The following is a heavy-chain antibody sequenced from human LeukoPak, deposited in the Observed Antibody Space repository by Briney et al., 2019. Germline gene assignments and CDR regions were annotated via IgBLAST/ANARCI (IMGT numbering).Heavy chain of an antibody. CDR3: ARTNWGHFDY. CDR2: IYYSGST. CDR1: GGSISSYY. D-gene: IGHD7-27*01. Sequence: PSETLSLTCTVSGGSISSYYWSWIRQPPGKGLEWIGYIYYSGSTNYNPSLKSRVTISVDTSKNQFSPKLSSVTAADTAVYYCARTNWGHFDYWGQGTLVTVSS. V-gene: IGHV4-59*01. J-gene: IGHJ4*02.